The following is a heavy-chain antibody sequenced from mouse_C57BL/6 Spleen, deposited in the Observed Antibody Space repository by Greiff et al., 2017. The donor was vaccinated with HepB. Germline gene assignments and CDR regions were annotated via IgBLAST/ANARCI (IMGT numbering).Heavy chain of an antibody. CDR2: INPNNGGT. J-gene: IGHJ2*01. CDR1: GYTFTDYY. Sequence: EVQLQQSGPELVKPGASVKISCKASGYTFTDYYMNWVKQSHGKSLEWIGDINPNNGGTSYNQKFKGKATLTVDKSSSTAYMELRSLTSEDSAVYYCAREGTLHYFDYWGQGTTLTVSS. CDR3: AREGTLHYFDY. V-gene: IGHV1-26*01.